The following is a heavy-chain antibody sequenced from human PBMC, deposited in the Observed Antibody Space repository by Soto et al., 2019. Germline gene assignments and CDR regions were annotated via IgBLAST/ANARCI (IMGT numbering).Heavy chain of an antibody. Sequence: GGSLRLSGAASGVTFSSYSMNWVRRAPGKGLEWVSSISSSSSYIYYADSVKGRFTISRDNAKISLYLQMNSLRAEDTAVYYCARVYYDSSGYYYFDYWGQGTLVTVSS. D-gene: IGHD3-22*01. CDR1: GVTFSSYS. J-gene: IGHJ4*02. CDR3: ARVYYDSSGYYYFDY. CDR2: ISSSSSYI. V-gene: IGHV3-21*01.